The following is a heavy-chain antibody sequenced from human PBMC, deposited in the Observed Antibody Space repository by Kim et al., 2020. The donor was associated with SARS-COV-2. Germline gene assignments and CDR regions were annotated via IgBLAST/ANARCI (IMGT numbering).Heavy chain of an antibody. CDR2: IYSGGST. CDR3: ARERDYGHYNYSYGMDV. Sequence: GGSLRLSCAASGFTVSSNYMSWVRQAPGQGLEWVSVIYSGGSTYYADSGKVRFTITRHNSKNTLYLQMNSRRAEDTAVYYCARERDYGHYNYSYGMDVWGQETTVTVSS. V-gene: IGHV3-53*04. D-gene: IGHD4-17*01. CDR1: GFTVSSNY. J-gene: IGHJ6*02.